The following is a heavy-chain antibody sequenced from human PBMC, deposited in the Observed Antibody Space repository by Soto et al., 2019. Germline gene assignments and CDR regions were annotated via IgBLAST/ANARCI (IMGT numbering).Heavy chain of an antibody. V-gene: IGHV3-64*01. CDR3: ARGPSDIVVVVAATPGPFDY. J-gene: IGHJ4*02. CDR1: GFTFSSYA. Sequence: GGSLRLSCAASGFTFSSYAMHWVRQAPGKGLEYVSAISSNGGSTYYANSVKGRFTISRDNSKNTLFLQMGSLRAEDMAVYYCARGPSDIVVVVAATPGPFDYWGQGTLVTVSS. D-gene: IGHD2-15*01. CDR2: ISSNGGST.